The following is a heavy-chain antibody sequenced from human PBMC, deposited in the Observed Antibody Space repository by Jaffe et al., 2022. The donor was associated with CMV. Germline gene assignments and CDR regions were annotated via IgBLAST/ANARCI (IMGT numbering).Heavy chain of an antibody. CDR2: IKAGDGNT. CDR1: GYTFTTYL. CDR3: ARERGEWMELDH. D-gene: IGHD1-1*01. Sequence: QVHLVQSGAEVKRPGASVKISCRTSGYTFTTYLIHWVRQAPGQRPEWMGWIKAGDGNTRYSQKFQGRVTFTRDTSASTAYMEFNSLTSEDTAVYYCARERGEWMELDHWGQGTLVTVSP. V-gene: IGHV1-3*01. J-gene: IGHJ4*02.